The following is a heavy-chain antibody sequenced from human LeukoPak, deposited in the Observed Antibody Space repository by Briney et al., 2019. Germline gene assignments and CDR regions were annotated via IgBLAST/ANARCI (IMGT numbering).Heavy chain of an antibody. CDR1: GYTFTSYG. D-gene: IGHD1-26*01. J-gene: IGHJ4*02. CDR3: ARALAEVGATSAFDY. CDR2: ISAYNGNT. Sequence: ASVKVSYKASGYTFTSYGISWVRQAPGQGLEWMGWISAYNGNTNYAQKLQGRVTMTTDTSTSTAYMELRSLRSDDTAVYYCARALAEVGATSAFDYWGQGTLVTVSS. V-gene: IGHV1-18*01.